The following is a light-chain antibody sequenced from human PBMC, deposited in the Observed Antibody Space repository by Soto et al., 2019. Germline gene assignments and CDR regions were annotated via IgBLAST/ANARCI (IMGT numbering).Light chain of an antibody. J-gene: IGLJ2*01. CDR1: SSDVGGYNY. CDR3: CSYAGSYTWV. V-gene: IGLV2-11*01. Sequence: QSALTQPRSVSGSPGQSVTISCTGTSSDVGGYNYLSWYQQHPGKAPKLMIYDVSKRPSGVPDRFSGSKSGNTASLTISGLQAEDEGDYYCCSYAGSYTWVFGGGTKLTVL. CDR2: DVS.